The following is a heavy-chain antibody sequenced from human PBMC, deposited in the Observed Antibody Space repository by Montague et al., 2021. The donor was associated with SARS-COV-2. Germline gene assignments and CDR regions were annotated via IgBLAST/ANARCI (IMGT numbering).Heavy chain of an antibody. CDR2: IYESDSS. CDR3: VRYGLTGADMDD. J-gene: IGHJ6*02. V-gene: IGHV4-39*01. CDR1: GGSISSDNCY. D-gene: IGHD1-26*01. Sequence: SETLSLTCSVSGGSISSDNCYWGWLRQPPGKGLEWRGSIYESDSSYYNPSLKSRVTMYLDTSKNQFSLKLVTVTAADAAVYVCVRYGLTGADMDDWGQGTTVTVSS.